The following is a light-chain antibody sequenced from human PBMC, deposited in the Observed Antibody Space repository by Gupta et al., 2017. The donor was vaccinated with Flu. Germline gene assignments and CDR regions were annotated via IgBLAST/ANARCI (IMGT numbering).Light chain of an antibody. CDR2: EVS. CDR1: NSDVGGYNY. Sequence: SALTQPRSVSGSPGPSGTIPCTGPNSDVGGYNYVSWYLHHPGTAHKLMMYEVSHRPAGVPVRFSGSKSDTTASLTISGLQAEEEADYYCSSFEDSASVVFGGGTKLTVL. CDR3: SSFEDSASVV. V-gene: IGLV2-11*01. J-gene: IGLJ3*02.